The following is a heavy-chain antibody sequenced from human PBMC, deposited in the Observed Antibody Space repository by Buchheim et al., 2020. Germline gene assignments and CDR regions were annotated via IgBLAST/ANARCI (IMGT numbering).Heavy chain of an antibody. CDR2: IKYDGTEK. CDR1: GFSFTSAW. CDR3: SWSLNY. Sequence: VQLVESGGGVVQPGGSLRLSCAASGFSFTSAWMDWVRQAPGKGLEWVANIKYDGTEKDYVDSVKGRFTISRDNAKNSLYFQMNSLRVEDTAVYFCSWSLNYWGQGTL. J-gene: IGHJ4*02. V-gene: IGHV3-7*01.